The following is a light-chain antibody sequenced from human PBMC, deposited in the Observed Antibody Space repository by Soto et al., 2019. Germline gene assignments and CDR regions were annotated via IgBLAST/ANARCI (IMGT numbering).Light chain of an antibody. CDR1: QGVSSY. Sequence: EIVLTQSPATLSLSPGERATLSCRASQGVSSYLAWYQQKPGQAPRLLIYDASNRATGIPARFSGSGPGTDFTLTISSLEPEDFAVYYCQQRSNWLWTFGGGTMVEIK. CDR2: DAS. J-gene: IGKJ4*01. CDR3: QQRSNWLWT. V-gene: IGKV3D-11*01.